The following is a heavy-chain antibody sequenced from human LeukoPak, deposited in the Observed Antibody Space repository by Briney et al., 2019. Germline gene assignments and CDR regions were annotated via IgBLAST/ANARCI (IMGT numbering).Heavy chain of an antibody. CDR3: ARSDSSGYYLGY. D-gene: IGHD3-22*01. CDR1: GYTFTGYY. V-gene: IGHV1-2*06. J-gene: IGHJ4*02. Sequence: ASVKVSCKASGYTFTGYYMQWVRQAPGQGLEWMGRINPNSGGTNYAQKFQGRVTMTRDTSISTAYMELSRLRSDDTAVYYCARSDSSGYYLGYWGQGTLVTVSS. CDR2: INPNSGGT.